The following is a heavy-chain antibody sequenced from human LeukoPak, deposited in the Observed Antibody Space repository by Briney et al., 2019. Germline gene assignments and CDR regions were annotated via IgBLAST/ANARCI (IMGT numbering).Heavy chain of an antibody. CDR3: ARGITVVRGVIKGGMDV. CDR2: MNPNSGNT. Sequence: ASVKVSCKASGYTFTSYGISWVRQATGQGLEWMGWMNPNSGNTGYAQKFQGRVTMTRNTSISTAYMELSNLRSGDTAVYYCARGITVVRGVIKGGMDVWGQGTTVTVSS. J-gene: IGHJ6*02. V-gene: IGHV1-8*02. CDR1: GYTFTSYG. D-gene: IGHD3-10*01.